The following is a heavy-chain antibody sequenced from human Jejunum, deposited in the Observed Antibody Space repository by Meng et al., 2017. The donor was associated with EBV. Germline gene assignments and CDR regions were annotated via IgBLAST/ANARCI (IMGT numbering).Heavy chain of an antibody. CDR2: VHFSGIT. Sequence: QLQPWGAGLLRPTETLSLTCAVYGGSFSGYYWGWVRHAPGRGLEYIGEVHFSGITNYTPSLKSRVTMSVEASKNQFSLRLTSVTAADTAVYYCARRTGDYVVGYWGQGTLVTVSS. D-gene: IGHD2-8*02. CDR3: ARRTGDYVVGY. CDR1: GGSFSGYY. J-gene: IGHJ4*02. V-gene: IGHV4-34*01.